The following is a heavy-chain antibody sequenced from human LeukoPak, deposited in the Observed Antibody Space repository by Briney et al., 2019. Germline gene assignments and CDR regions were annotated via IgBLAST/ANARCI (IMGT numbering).Heavy chain of an antibody. V-gene: IGHV4-34*01. J-gene: IGHJ5*02. D-gene: IGHD5-18*01. CDR1: GGSFSGYY. CDR3: ARTSRYSYAFINWFDP. CDR2: INHSGST. Sequence: SETLSLTCAVYGGSFSGYYWSWIRQPPGKGLEWIGEINHSGSTNYNPSLKSRVTISVYTSKNQFSLKLSSVTAADTAVYYCARTSRYSYAFINWFDPWGQGTLVTVSS.